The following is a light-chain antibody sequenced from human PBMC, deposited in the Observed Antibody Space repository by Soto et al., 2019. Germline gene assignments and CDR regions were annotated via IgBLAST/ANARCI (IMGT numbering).Light chain of an antibody. CDR1: QGVRSN. CDR3: QQYGSSPPET. CDR2: RAS. J-gene: IGKJ1*01. Sequence: EIVMTQFPATPSVSPGERATLSCRSSQGVRSNLAWYQQKPGQAPRLLIYRASSRATGIPDRFSGSGSGTDFTLTISRLQPEDFAVYYCQQYGSSPPETFGQGTKVDIK. V-gene: IGKV3-20*01.